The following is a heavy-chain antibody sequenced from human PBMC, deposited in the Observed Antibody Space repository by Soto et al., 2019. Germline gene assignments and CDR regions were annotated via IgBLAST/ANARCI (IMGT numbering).Heavy chain of an antibody. CDR1: GGSISSSSYY. CDR2: IYYSGST. Sequence: SETLSLTCTVSGGSISSSSYYWGWIRQPPGKGLEWIGSIYYSGSTYYNPSLKSRVTISVDTSKNQFSLKLSSVTAADTAVYYCASYSNYGYYYYGMDVWGQGTTVTSP. CDR3: ASYSNYGYYYYGMDV. V-gene: IGHV4-39*01. D-gene: IGHD4-4*01. J-gene: IGHJ6*02.